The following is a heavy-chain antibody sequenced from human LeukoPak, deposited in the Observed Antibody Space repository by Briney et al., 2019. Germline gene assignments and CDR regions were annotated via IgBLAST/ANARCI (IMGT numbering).Heavy chain of an antibody. Sequence: SETLSLTCTVSGGSISSSRYYGGWIRQPPGKGLEWIGSLYYSGNTYYNPSLKSRVTISVDTSKNQFSLKLSSVTAADTAVYYCARNIAVAGRGDYMDVWGKGTTVTISS. CDR3: ARNIAVAGRGDYMDV. J-gene: IGHJ6*03. D-gene: IGHD6-19*01. CDR1: GGSISSSRYY. V-gene: IGHV4-39*01. CDR2: LYYSGNT.